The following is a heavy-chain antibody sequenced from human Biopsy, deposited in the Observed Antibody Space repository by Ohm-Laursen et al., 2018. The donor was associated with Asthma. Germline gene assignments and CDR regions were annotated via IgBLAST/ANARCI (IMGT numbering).Heavy chain of an antibody. CDR2: IWLDGSNK. D-gene: IGHD3-10*01. CDR3: GRERSYMVDY. Sequence: SLRLSCAASGFTFGRYGLHWVRQAPGKGLEWVADIWLDGSNKHYADSVKGRFTISKDNSKNTLYLQVNSLLADDTALYYCGRERSYMVDYWGQGTLVIVSS. J-gene: IGHJ4*02. V-gene: IGHV3-33*01. CDR1: GFTFGRYG.